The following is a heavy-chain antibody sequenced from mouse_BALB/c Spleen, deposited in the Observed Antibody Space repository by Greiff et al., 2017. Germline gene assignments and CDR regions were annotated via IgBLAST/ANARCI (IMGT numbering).Heavy chain of an antibody. J-gene: IGHJ1*01. CDR2: INPSNGRT. V-gene: IGHV1S81*02. CDR1: GYTFTSYW. Sequence: QVQLKQPGAELVKPGASVKLSCKASGYTFTSYWMHWVKQRPGQGLEWIGEINPSNGRTNYNEKFKSKATLTVDKSSSTAYMQLSSLTSEDSAVYYCAYYYGSSYPSYWYFDVWGAGTTVTVSS. CDR3: AYYYGSSYPSYWYFDV. D-gene: IGHD1-1*01.